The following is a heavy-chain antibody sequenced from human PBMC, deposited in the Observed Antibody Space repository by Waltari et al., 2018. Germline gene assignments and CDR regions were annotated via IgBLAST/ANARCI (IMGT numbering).Heavy chain of an antibody. Sequence: QVQLVESGGGVVQPGRSLRLSCAASGFTFSSYGMHWVRQAPGKGLEWVAVIWYDGSNKYYADSVKGRFTISRDNSKNTLYLQMNSLRAEDTAVYYCAREFEVVGALDYWGQGTLVTVSS. CDR2: IWYDGSNK. V-gene: IGHV3-33*01. J-gene: IGHJ4*02. D-gene: IGHD1-26*01. CDR1: GFTFSSYG. CDR3: AREFEVVGALDY.